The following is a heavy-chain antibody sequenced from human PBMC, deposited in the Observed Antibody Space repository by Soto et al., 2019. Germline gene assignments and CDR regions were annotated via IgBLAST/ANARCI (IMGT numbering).Heavy chain of an antibody. V-gene: IGHV3-23*01. CDR2: VSGSGTIT. J-gene: IGHJ4*02. CDR3: AKSLSGLLSFGEFNY. D-gene: IGHD3-10*01. Sequence: EVQLLESGGGLVQPGGSLRLSCAASGFTFSSYAMNWVRQAPGKGLEWVAEVSGSGTITYYAPSVTGRFTISSDSSKHTFYLQMDSLRAADTPIYYCAKSLSGLLSFGEFNYWGQGALVTVSS. CDR1: GFTFSSYA.